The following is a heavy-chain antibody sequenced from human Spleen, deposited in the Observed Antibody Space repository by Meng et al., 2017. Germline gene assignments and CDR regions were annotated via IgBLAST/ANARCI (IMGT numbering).Heavy chain of an antibody. D-gene: IGHD3-22*01. CDR3: ARDDSSGYYSY. CDR1: GGAVSSGRCY. Sequence: LWRLRSGRCRPLELPSRTCTVPGGAVSSGRCYWSWIRQPPGKGMEWIGYIYSSGSTNYNPSLKSRVTISVDTSKNQFSLKLSSVTAADTAVYYCARDDSSGYYSYWGQGTLVTVSS. J-gene: IGHJ4*02. CDR2: IYSSGST. V-gene: IGHV4-61*01.